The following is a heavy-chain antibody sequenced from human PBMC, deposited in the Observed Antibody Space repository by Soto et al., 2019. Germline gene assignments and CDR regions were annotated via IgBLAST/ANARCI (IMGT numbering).Heavy chain of an antibody. CDR2: INHSGST. V-gene: IGHV4-34*01. D-gene: IGHD3-16*02. CDR3: ARGAAVGYTYYYGMDV. J-gene: IGHJ6*02. Sequence: SETLSLTCAVYGGSFSGYYWSRIRQPPGKGLEWIGEINHSGSTNYNPSLKSRVTISVDTSKNQFSLKLSSVTAADTAVYYCARGAAVGYTYYYGMDVWGQGTTVTVSS. CDR1: GGSFSGYY.